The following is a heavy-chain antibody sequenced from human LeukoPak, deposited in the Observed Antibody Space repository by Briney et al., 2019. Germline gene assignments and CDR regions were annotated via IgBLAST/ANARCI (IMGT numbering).Heavy chain of an antibody. V-gene: IGHV3-48*03. J-gene: IGHJ4*02. CDR2: ISSSGTTV. D-gene: IGHD2-15*01. Sequence: PGGSLRLSCAASGFTFSTFELNWVRQAPGKGLEWVSYISSSGTTVYYADSVKGRFTISRDNAKNSLYLQMNSLRDEDTAMYYCARGSGPLAIPFDFWGQGTLVTVSS. CDR1: GFTFSTFE. CDR3: ARGSGPLAIPFDF.